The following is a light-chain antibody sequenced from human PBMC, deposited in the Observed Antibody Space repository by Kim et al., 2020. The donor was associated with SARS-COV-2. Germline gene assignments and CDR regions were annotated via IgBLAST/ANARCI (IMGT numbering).Light chain of an antibody. J-gene: IGKJ2*01. CDR1: QSNSMW. Sequence: SSLSASVGDRVIITCRASQSNSMWLAWYQQKPGKAPKLLISKASSLQSGVPSRFSGSGSGTEFTLTISSLQPDDFATYYCQQYDNYFGQGTKLEI. CDR3: QQYDNY. V-gene: IGKV1-5*03. CDR2: KAS.